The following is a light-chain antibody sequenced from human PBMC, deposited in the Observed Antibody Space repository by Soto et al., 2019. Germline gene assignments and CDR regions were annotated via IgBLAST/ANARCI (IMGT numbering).Light chain of an antibody. Sequence: EIVLTQSPGTVSLSPGERATLSCRASQSVSSSSLAWYQQRPGQAPRLLIFTASSRATGTPDRFSGSGSGTDFTLTISRLEPEDFAVSYCQLYGSSPPYIFGPGTKVDIK. CDR2: TAS. CDR1: QSVSSSS. CDR3: QLYGSSPPYI. J-gene: IGKJ2*01. V-gene: IGKV3-20*01.